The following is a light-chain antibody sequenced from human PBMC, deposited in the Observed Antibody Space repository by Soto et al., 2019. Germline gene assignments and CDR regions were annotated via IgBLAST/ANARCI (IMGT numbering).Light chain of an antibody. Sequence: QSVLTQPASVSGSLGQSITISCTGTRSDVGGYNYVSWYQQYPGKAPQLMIFEVNNRPSGVSNRFSGFKSGNTASLTISGLQAEDEADYYCTSYTNINTWVFGGGTKVTVL. CDR2: EVN. J-gene: IGLJ3*02. CDR1: RSDVGGYNY. V-gene: IGLV2-14*01. CDR3: TSYTNINTWV.